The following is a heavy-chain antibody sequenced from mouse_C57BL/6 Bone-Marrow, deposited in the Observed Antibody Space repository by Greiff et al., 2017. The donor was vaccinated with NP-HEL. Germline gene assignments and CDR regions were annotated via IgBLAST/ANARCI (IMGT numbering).Heavy chain of an antibody. CDR3: ARRDGSSPAWFAY. D-gene: IGHD1-1*01. Sequence: VQLQQSGPELVKPGASVKISCKASGYTFTDYYMNWVKQSHGKSLEWIGDINPNNGGTSYNQKFKGKATLTVDKSSSTAYMELRSLTSEDSAVYYCARRDGSSPAWFAYWGQGTLVTVSA. V-gene: IGHV1-26*01. CDR1: GYTFTDYY. J-gene: IGHJ3*01. CDR2: INPNNGGT.